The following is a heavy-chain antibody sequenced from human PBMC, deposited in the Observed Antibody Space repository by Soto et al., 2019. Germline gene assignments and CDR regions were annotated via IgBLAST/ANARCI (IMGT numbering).Heavy chain of an antibody. V-gene: IGHV4-38-2*01. CDR1: GYAISSGCY. Sequence: SETLSLSCDVSGYAISSGCYWACIRQPPGKRLEWIGNIYFTGTTSYNPSLKTRVTMSVDTSKNQFSLRLSSVTAADTAVFYCARVRRIGMSGSPGDSWGQGTQVTVSS. CDR3: ARVRRIGMSGSPGDS. D-gene: IGHD3-10*01. J-gene: IGHJ4*02. CDR2: IYFTGTT.